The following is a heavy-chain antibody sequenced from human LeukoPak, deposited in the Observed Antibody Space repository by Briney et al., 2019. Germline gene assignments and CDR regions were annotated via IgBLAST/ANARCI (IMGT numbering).Heavy chain of an antibody. V-gene: IGHV3-23*01. CDR1: GFTFSSYA. J-gene: IGHJ4*02. D-gene: IGHD4/OR15-4a*01. Sequence: GGSLRLSCAASGFTFSSYAMSWVRQAPGKGLEWVPAISRSGDSTYYADSVKGRFTIFRDNSKNTLYLQMNSLRAEDTAVYYCARRAGAYSHPYDYWGQGTLVTVSS. CDR3: ARRAGAYSHPYDY. CDR2: ISRSGDST.